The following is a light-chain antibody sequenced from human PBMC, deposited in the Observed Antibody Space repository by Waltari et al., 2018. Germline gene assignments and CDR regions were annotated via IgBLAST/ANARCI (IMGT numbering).Light chain of an antibody. J-gene: IGKJ4*01. V-gene: IGKV1-39*01. CDR3: QQSYRSPLT. CDR1: QSISNF. Sequence: DIQMTQSPSSLSASVGDRLTITCRASQSISNFLNWYQQKPGKAPKILIYGASSLQSGVPSRFSGSGSGTDFTLTISSLQPEDFATYYCQQSYRSPLTFGGGTKVEIK. CDR2: GAS.